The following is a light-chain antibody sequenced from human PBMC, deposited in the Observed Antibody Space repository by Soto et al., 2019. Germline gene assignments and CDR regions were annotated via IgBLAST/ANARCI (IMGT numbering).Light chain of an antibody. Sequence: EIVMTQSPATLSVSPGERATLSCRASQSISSNLAWYQQKPGQAPRLLIYGASTRATGIPARFSGSGSGTEFTLTISSLQSEDFAVYFCQQYSDLPPLTFGGGTKVEI. V-gene: IGKV3-15*01. CDR2: GAS. J-gene: IGKJ4*01. CDR1: QSISSN. CDR3: QQYSDLPPLT.